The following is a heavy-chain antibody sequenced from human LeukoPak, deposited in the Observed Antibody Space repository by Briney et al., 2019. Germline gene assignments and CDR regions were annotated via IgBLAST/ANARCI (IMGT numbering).Heavy chain of an antibody. CDR2: IDYTGSA. CDR3: ARIPVAKTFDY. Sequence: WETLSLTCTVSGGSVSSNSYYWSWVRQPPGKGLEWIGFIDYTGSANYNPSLKSRVTISLDTSKNQFSVKVMSVTAADTAVYYCARIPVAKTFDYWGQGTLVTVSS. J-gene: IGHJ4*02. D-gene: IGHD6-19*01. V-gene: IGHV4-61*01. CDR1: GGSVSSNSYY.